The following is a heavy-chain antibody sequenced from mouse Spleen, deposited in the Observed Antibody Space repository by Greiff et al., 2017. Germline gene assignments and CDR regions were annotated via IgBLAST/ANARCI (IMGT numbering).Heavy chain of an antibody. CDR1: GFTFSSYG. Sequence: EVQVVESGGDLVKPGGSLKLSCAASGFTFSSYGMSWVRQTPDKRLEWVATISSGGSYTYYPDSVKGRFTISRDNAKNTLYLQMSSLKSEDTAMYYCARRPNSYFDYWGQGTTLTVSS. CDR3: ARRPNSYFDY. CDR2: ISSGGSYT. V-gene: IGHV5-6*01. J-gene: IGHJ2*01.